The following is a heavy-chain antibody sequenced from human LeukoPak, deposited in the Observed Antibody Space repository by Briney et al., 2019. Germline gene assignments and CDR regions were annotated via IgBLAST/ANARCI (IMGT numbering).Heavy chain of an antibody. D-gene: IGHD3-16*01. CDR3: ARDLRRALPSYGMDV. CDR2: IYSGGST. Sequence: GGSLRLSCAASGFTFNSYWMTWVRQAPGKGLEWVSVIYSGGSTYYADSVKGRFTISRHNSKNTLYLQMNSLRAEDTAVYYCARDLRRALPSYGMDVWGQGTTVTVSS. V-gene: IGHV3-53*04. CDR1: GFTFNSYW. J-gene: IGHJ6*02.